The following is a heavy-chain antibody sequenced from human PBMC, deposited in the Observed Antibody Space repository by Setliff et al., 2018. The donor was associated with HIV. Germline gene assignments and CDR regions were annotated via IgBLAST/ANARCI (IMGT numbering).Heavy chain of an antibody. V-gene: IGHV4-39*01. CDR1: NVAISSNSYY. D-gene: IGHD3-10*01. CDR3: ARQPLYFGEPYYFDY. CDR2: ISQSGTT. J-gene: IGHJ4*02. Sequence: SETLSLTCAVYNVAISSNSYYWGWIRQPPGKGLEWIGSISQSGTTYYSPSLKNRVTISVDTSRNRLSLKLGSVSASDTANYYCARQPLYFGEPYYFDYWGLGTLVTVSS.